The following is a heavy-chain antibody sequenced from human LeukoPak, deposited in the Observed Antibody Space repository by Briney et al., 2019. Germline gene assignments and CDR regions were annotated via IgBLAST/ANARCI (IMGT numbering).Heavy chain of an antibody. J-gene: IGHJ6*02. CDR1: GGSFSGYY. CDR3: ARANYDFWSGSINYYYYGMDV. Sequence: TSETLSLTCAVYGGSFSGYYWSWIRQPPGKGLEWIGEINHSGSTNYNPSLKSRVTISVDTSKNQFSLKLSSVTAADTAVYYYARANYDFWSGSINYYYYGMDVWGQGTTVTVSS. D-gene: IGHD3-3*01. CDR2: INHSGST. V-gene: IGHV4-34*01.